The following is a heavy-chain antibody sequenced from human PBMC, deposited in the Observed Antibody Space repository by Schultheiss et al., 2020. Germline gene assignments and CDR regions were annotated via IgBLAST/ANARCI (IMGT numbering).Heavy chain of an antibody. CDR1: GFTFSSYA. J-gene: IGHJ4*02. V-gene: IGHV3-66*01. D-gene: IGHD1-14*01. CDR2: FYNGGSA. Sequence: GESLKISCAASGFTFSSYAMHWVRQAPGKGLECVSVFYNGGSAYSADSVKGRFTISRDNSKNTLYLQMNSLRAEDTAVYYCARETNPGNDYYDYWGQGTLVNVSS. CDR3: ARETNPGNDYYDY.